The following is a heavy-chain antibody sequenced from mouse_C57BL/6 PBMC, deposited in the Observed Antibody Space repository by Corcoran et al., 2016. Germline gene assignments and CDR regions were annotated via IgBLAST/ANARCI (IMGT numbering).Heavy chain of an antibody. CDR2: INTYSGVP. CDR3: ARGDGQTPFAY. CDR1: GFTSTTYG. V-gene: IGHV9-3*01. Sequence: QIQLVQSGPELKKPGETVKISCKASGFTSTTYGMSWVKQAPGKGLKWMGWINTYSGVPTYADDFRGRFAFSLETSASTAYLQINNLKNEDTASYFCARGDGQTPFAYWGQGTLVTVSA. D-gene: IGHD2-3*01. J-gene: IGHJ3*01.